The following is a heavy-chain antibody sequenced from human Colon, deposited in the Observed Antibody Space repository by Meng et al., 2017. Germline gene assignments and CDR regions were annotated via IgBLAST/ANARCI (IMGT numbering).Heavy chain of an antibody. J-gene: IGHJ4*02. V-gene: IGHV4-39*07. CDR3: ARGRLTYYYGSGSYSPPDY. D-gene: IGHD3-10*01. Sequence: QLQLQESGPGLVKPSETLSLTCTVSGDSISSTSYYWGWIRQPPGKGLQWIGEINHSGSTNYNPSLKSRVTISVDTSKNQFSLKLSSVTAADTAVYYCARGRLTYYYGSGSYSPPDYWGQGTLVTVSS. CDR1: GDSISSTSYY. CDR2: INHSGST.